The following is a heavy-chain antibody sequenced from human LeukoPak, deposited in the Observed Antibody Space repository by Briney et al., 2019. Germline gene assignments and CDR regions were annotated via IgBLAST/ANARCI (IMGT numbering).Heavy chain of an antibody. D-gene: IGHD2-2*01. V-gene: IGHV4-34*01. CDR1: GGSFSGYY. J-gene: IGHJ5*02. CDR3: ARDIVVVPAAIRGRWFDP. CDR2: INHSGST. Sequence: PSETLSLTCAVYGGSFSGYYWSWIHQPPGKGLEWIGEINHSGSTNYNPSLKSRVTISVDTSKNQFSLKLSSVTAADTAVYYCARDIVVVPAAIRGRWFDPWGQGTLVTVSS.